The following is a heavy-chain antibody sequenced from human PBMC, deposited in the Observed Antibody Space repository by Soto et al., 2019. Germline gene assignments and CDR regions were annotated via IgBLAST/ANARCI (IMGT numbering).Heavy chain of an antibody. J-gene: IGHJ6*02. CDR3: AKGHRALIYYYGMDV. CDR2: ISGSGGST. CDR1: GFTFSSYA. V-gene: IGHV3-23*01. Sequence: GGSLRLSCAASGFTFSSYAMSWVRQAPGKGLEWVSAISGSGGSTYYEDSVKGRFTISRDNSKNTLYLQMNSLRAEDTEVYYCAKGHRALIYYYGMDVWGPGTTVPVSS.